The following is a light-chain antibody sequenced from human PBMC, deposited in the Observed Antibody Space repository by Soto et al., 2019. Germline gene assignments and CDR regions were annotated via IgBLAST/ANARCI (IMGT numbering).Light chain of an antibody. Sequence: QSALTQPASVSGSPGQSITISCTGTSSDVGGYNYVSWYQQHPGKAPKLMIYEVSNRPSGVSNRVSGSKSGTTASLTISGLQAEDEADYYCSSYTRSSTRVFGGGTKLTVL. CDR3: SSYTRSSTRV. CDR1: SSDVGGYNY. CDR2: EVS. J-gene: IGLJ3*02. V-gene: IGLV2-14*01.